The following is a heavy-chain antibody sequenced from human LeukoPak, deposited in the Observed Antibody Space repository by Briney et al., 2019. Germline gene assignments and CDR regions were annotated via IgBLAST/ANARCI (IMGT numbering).Heavy chain of an antibody. D-gene: IGHD6-6*01. CDR1: GYTFTGYY. CDR3: ASAIIAARPDYYYYYMDV. CDR2: INPNSGGT. Sequence: ASVKVSCKXSGYTFTGYYMHWVRQAPGQGLERMGWINPNSGGTNYSQKFQGRVTMTRDTSISTAYMELSRLRSDDTAVYYCASAIIAARPDYYYYYMDVWGKGTTVTVSS. V-gene: IGHV1-2*02. J-gene: IGHJ6*03.